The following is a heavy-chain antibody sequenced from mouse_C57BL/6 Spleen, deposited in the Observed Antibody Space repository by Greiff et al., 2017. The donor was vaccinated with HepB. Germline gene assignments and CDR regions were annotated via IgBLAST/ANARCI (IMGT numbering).Heavy chain of an antibody. J-gene: IGHJ3*01. Sequence: QVQLQQPGAELVKPGASVKLSCKASGYTFTSYWMQWVKQRPGQGLEWIGEIDPSDSYTNYNQKFKGKATLTVDTSASTAYMQLSSLTSEYSADYYCARHDLHTHFTFAYWGQGTLVTVSA. CDR2: IDPSDSYT. D-gene: IGHD2-1*01. V-gene: IGHV1-50*01. CDR1: GYTFTSYW. CDR3: ARHDLHTHFTFAY.